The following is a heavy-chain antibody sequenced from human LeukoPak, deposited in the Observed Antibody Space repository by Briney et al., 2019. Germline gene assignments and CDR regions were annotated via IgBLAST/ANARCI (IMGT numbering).Heavy chain of an antibody. J-gene: IGHJ4*02. D-gene: IGHD6-13*01. V-gene: IGHV4-59*01. CDR1: SGSISIYY. Sequence: SETLSLTCTVSSGSISIYYWSWIRQPPGKGLEWVGYIYYSGSANYNPSLKSRVTISVDTSKNQFSLKLSSVTAADTAVYYCAKFSSSWSYFDYLGQGTLVTVSS. CDR3: AKFSSSWSYFDY. CDR2: IYYSGSA.